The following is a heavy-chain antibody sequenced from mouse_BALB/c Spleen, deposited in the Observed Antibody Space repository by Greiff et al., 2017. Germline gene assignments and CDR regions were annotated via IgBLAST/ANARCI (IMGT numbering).Heavy chain of an antibody. CDR3: VRGVTGAFDG. CDR2: IWTGGGT. CDR1: GFSLTSYD. J-gene: IGHJ1*01. Sequence: QVQLQQSGPGLVAPSQSLSITCTVSGFSLTSYDISWIRQPPGKGLEWLGVIWTGGGTNYNSAFMSRLSISKDNSKSQVFLKMNSLQTDDTAIYYCVRGVTGAFDGGGAGTTVTVSS. D-gene: IGHD4-1*01. V-gene: IGHV2-9-2*01.